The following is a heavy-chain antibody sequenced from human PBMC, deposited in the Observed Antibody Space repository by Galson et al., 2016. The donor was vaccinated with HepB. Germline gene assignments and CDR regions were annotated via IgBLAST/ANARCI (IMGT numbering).Heavy chain of an antibody. CDR1: GLTLSSYA. CDR3: AKDPNGDYIGAYDS. V-gene: IGHV3-23*01. Sequence: SLRLSCAASGLTLSSYAVTWVRQAPGKGLEWVSTISGSGNSILYGDSVKGRFTISRDNSKNIVYPQMNSLRAEDTALYYCAKDPNGDYIGAYDSWGQGTLVTVSS. J-gene: IGHJ4*02. CDR2: ISGSGNSI. D-gene: IGHD4-17*01.